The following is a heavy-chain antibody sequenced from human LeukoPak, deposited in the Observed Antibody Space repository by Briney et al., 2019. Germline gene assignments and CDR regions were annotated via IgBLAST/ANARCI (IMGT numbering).Heavy chain of an antibody. V-gene: IGHV3-53*01. J-gene: IGHJ4*02. CDR3: ARVGSGIIDY. CDR1: GFTFSNAW. CDR2: IYSGGST. D-gene: IGHD6-19*01. Sequence: GGSLRLPCAASGFTFSNAWMNWVRQAPGKGLEWVSVIYSGGSTYYADSVKGRFTISRDNSKNTLYLQMNSLRAEDTAVYYCARVGSGIIDYWGQGTLVTVSS.